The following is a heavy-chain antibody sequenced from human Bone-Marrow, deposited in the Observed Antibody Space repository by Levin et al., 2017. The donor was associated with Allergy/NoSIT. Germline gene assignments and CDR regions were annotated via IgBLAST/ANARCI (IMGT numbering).Heavy chain of an antibody. J-gene: IGHJ4*02. CDR3: AREDGSRIDY. V-gene: IGHV4-31*03. D-gene: IGHD2-2*03. Sequence: SETLSLTCTVSGGSISSGGYYWSWIRQQPGKGLEWIGYIYYSGNTYYNPSLKSRVMISVYTSKNHFSLTVISVTAADTAVYYCAREDGSRIDYWGQGILVTVSS. CDR1: GGSISSGGYY. CDR2: IYYSGNT.